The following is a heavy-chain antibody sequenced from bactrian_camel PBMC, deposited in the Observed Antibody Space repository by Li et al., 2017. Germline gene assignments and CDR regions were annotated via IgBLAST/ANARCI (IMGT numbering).Heavy chain of an antibody. CDR1: GVTTNSDC. Sequence: HVQLVESGGGSVQSGGSLRLSCAASGVTTNSDCMAWFRQAPGKERESISTIDIDGSTYHTDSVRGRFTISIDNAKTTLYLQMNSLRVDDTAMYYCAIGLFADFGLGRGTQVTVS. D-gene: IGHD5*01. CDR2: IDIDGST. J-gene: IGHJ4*01. V-gene: IGHV3S1*01.